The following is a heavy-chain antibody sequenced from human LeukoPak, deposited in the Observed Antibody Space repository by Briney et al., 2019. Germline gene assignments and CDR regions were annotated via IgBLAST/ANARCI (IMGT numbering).Heavy chain of an antibody. Sequence: ASVKVSCKASGDTFTSYYMHWVRQAPGQGLEWMGIINPSGDSTSSAQAFQGRVTMTRDMSTSTVYMALSSLRTEDTAVYYCARGRHSYESSDYYYEGDAFDIWGQGTMVTVSS. D-gene: IGHD3-22*01. CDR2: INPSGDST. CDR3: ARGRHSYESSDYYYEGDAFDI. V-gene: IGHV1-46*01. J-gene: IGHJ3*02. CDR1: GDTFTSYY.